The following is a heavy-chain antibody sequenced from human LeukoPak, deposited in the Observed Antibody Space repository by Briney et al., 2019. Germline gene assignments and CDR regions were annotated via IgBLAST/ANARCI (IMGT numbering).Heavy chain of an antibody. CDR1: GDSVSSNSAA. Sequence: SQTLSLTCAISGDSVSSNSAAWGWISQAPSRGLEWLGRTYYRSGWYNDYALSVKSRITINPDSSKNQVYLKLNSVTPEDTAVYYCSRELAWGPVAYWGQGTLVTVSS. J-gene: IGHJ4*02. CDR3: SRELAWGPVAY. D-gene: IGHD7-27*01. CDR2: TYYRSGWYN. V-gene: IGHV6-1*01.